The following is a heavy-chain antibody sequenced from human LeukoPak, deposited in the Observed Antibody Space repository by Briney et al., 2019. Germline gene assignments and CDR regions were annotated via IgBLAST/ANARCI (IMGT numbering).Heavy chain of an antibody. J-gene: IGHJ4*02. CDR2: ISYDGSNK. Sequence: GASLRLSCAASGFTFSSYAMHWVRQAPGKGLEWVAVISYDGSNKYYADSVKGRFTISRDNSKNTLYLQMNSLRAEDTAVYYCARDRSDRYFDWSIDYWGQGTLVTVSS. CDR3: ARDRSDRYFDWSIDY. CDR1: GFTFSSYA. D-gene: IGHD3-9*01. V-gene: IGHV3-30*04.